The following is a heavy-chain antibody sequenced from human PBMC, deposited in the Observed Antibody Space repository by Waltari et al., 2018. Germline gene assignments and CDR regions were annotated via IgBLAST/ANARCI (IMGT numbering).Heavy chain of an antibody. V-gene: IGHV1-2*02. D-gene: IGHD5-12*01. J-gene: IGHJ4*02. CDR2: IDANSGGT. Sequence: QVQLVQSGPEVKKPGASVTVSCKASGNTLSGYFFHWVRQAPGQGLEWMGWIDANSGGTSYAQQFQGRVTLTRDTSITTAYMDLSSLTSDDTAIYYCARDPPRSFGGYDSWGQGTLVTVSS. CDR3: ARDPPRSFGGYDS. CDR1: GNTLSGYF.